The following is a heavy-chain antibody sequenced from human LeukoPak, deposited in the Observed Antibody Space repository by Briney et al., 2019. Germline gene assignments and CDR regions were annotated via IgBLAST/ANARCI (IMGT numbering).Heavy chain of an antibody. CDR2: INPNSGGT. J-gene: IGHJ4*02. CDR1: GYTFTGYY. D-gene: IGHD1-26*01. Sequence: ASVKVSCKASGYTFTGYYMHWVRQAPGQGLEWMGQINPNSGGTNYAQKFQGRVTMTRDTSISTAYMELSRLRSDDTAVYYCARAWRISGSYSGFAYWGQGTLVTVSS. CDR3: ARAWRISGSYSGFAY. V-gene: IGHV1-2*06.